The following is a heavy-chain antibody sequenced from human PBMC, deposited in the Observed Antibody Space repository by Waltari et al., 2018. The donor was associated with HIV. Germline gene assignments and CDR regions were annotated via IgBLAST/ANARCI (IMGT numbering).Heavy chain of an antibody. J-gene: IGHJ4*02. CDR3: ARGASGWSPGY. CDR1: GFTFSSYG. V-gene: IGHV3-30*03. Sequence: QVQLVESGGGVVQPGRSLRLSCAASGFTFSSYGMHWVRQAPGKGREWVRVISYYGDNKYYADSVKGRFTISRDNSKNTLYLQMNSLRAEDTAVYYCARGASGWSPGYWGQGTLVTVSS. D-gene: IGHD6-19*01. CDR2: ISYYGDNK.